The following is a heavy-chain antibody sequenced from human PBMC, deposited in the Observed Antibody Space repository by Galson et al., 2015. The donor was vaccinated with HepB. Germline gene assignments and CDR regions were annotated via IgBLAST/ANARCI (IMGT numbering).Heavy chain of an antibody. D-gene: IGHD2-15*01. CDR3: ARERRQDSWGKRRRDIVVVVAADYYYGMDV. CDR2: ISSSGSTI. V-gene: IGHV3-11*01. J-gene: IGHJ6*02. CDR1: GFTFSDYY. Sequence: SLRLSCAASGFTFSDYYMRWIRQAPGKGLEWVSYISSSGSTIYYADSVKGRFTISRDTAKNSLYLQMNSLRAEDTAVYYCARERRQDSWGKRRRDIVVVVAADYYYGMDVWGQGTTVTVSS.